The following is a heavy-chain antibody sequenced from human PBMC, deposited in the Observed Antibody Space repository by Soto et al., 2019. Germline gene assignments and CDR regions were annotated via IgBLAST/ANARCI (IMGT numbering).Heavy chain of an antibody. CDR1: GGSISSGDYY. D-gene: IGHD5-12*01. CDR3: ARVEMATIGTFDY. Sequence: SSETLSLTCTVSGGSISSGDYYWSWIRQPPGKGLEWIGYIYYSGSTYYNPSLKSRVTISVDTSKNQFSLKLSSVTAADTAVYYCARVEMATIGTFDYWGQGTLVTVSS. CDR2: IYYSGST. V-gene: IGHV4-30-4*01. J-gene: IGHJ4*02.